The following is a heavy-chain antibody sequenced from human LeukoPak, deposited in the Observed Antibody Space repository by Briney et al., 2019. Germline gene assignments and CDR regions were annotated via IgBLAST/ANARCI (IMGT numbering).Heavy chain of an antibody. CDR2: ISSSSSYI. CDR3: ARGTGDLNY. CDR1: GFTFSTYA. J-gene: IGHJ4*02. V-gene: IGHV3-21*01. Sequence: GGSLRLSCGAFGFTFSTYAMSWVRQAPGKGLEWVSSISSSSSYIYYADSVKGRFTISRDNAKNSLYLQMNSLRAEDTAVYYCARGTGDLNYWGQGTLVTVSS. D-gene: IGHD7-27*01.